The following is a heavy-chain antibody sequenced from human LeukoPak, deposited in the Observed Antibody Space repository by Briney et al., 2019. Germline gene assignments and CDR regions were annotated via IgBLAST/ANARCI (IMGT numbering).Heavy chain of an antibody. Sequence: SETLSLTCTVSGGPVSSGSYYWSWIRQPPGKGLEWIGYIYYSGSTNYNPSLKSRVTISVDTSKNQFSLKLSSVTAADTAVYYCARAGTAMDVDAFDIWGQGTMVTVSS. CDR2: IYYSGST. V-gene: IGHV4-61*01. D-gene: IGHD5-18*01. CDR1: GGPVSSGSYY. CDR3: ARAGTAMDVDAFDI. J-gene: IGHJ3*02.